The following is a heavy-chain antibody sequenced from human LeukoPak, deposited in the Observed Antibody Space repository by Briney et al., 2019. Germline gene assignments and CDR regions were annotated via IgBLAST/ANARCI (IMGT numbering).Heavy chain of an antibody. CDR3: ARLGDFWSGYYDTIGLGCYYGMDV. CDR1: GGFISRYY. CDR2: IYYIGST. J-gene: IGHJ6*02. D-gene: IGHD3-3*01. V-gene: IGHV4-59*08. Sequence: SGTLSHTCLVSGGFISRYYWSWIRQPPGKGLAEVGDIYYIGSTSYNPSLKSRVTISVDTSKNQFSLKLSSVTAADTAVYYCARLGDFWSGYYDTIGLGCYYGMDVWGQGTTVTVSS.